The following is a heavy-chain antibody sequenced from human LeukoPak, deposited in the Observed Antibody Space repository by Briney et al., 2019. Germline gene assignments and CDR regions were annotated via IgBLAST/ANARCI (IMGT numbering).Heavy chain of an antibody. CDR3: TRQDCSGGSCSYVDY. Sequence: EGSLGLSCAASGFTFSGFYMHWVRQASGKGLEWVGLIRSKPNSYTTVYAASVQGRFTISRDDSKNTAYLQMSSLKAEDTAVYYCTRQDCSGGSCSYVDYWGQGTLVTVSS. D-gene: IGHD2-15*01. CDR1: GFTFSGFY. V-gene: IGHV3-73*01. J-gene: IGHJ4*02. CDR2: IRSKPNSYTT.